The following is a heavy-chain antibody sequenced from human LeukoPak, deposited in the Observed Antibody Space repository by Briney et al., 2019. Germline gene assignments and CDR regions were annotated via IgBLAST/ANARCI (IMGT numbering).Heavy chain of an antibody. V-gene: IGHV1-69*02. CDR2: IIPILGIA. Sequence: SVKVSCEASGGTFSSYTISWVRQAPGQGLEWMGRIIPILGIANYAQKLQGRVTITADKSTCASYMELSSLRSEDTAVYYCARGEGYYGSGSYYNNWFDPWGQGTLVTVSS. CDR1: GGTFSSYT. D-gene: IGHD3-10*01. CDR3: ARGEGYYGSGSYYNNWFDP. J-gene: IGHJ5*02.